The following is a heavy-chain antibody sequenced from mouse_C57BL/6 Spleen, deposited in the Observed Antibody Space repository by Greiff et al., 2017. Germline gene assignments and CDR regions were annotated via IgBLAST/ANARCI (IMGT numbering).Heavy chain of an antibody. D-gene: IGHD2-1*01. J-gene: IGHJ4*01. CDR1: GYAFSSYW. CDR3: ARSGNHYAMDY. Sequence: QVQLQQSGAELVKPGASVKISCKASGYAFSSYWMNWVKQRPGKGLEWIGQIYPGDGDTNYNGKFKGKATLTADKSSSTAYMQLSSLTSEDSAVYFCARSGNHYAMDYWGQGTSVTVSS. CDR2: IYPGDGDT. V-gene: IGHV1-80*01.